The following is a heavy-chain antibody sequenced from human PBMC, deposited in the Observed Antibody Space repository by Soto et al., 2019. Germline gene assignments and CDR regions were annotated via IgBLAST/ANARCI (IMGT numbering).Heavy chain of an antibody. CDR2: ISGSGGST. V-gene: IGHV3-23*01. Sequence: PGGSLRLSCAASGFTFSSHAMSWVRQAPGKGLEWVSAISGSGGSTYYADSVKGRFTISRDNSKNTLYLQMNSLRAEDTAVYYCAKERSYDYYYYGMDVWGQGTTVTVSS. D-gene: IGHD1-26*01. CDR1: GFTFSSHA. J-gene: IGHJ6*02. CDR3: AKERSYDYYYYGMDV.